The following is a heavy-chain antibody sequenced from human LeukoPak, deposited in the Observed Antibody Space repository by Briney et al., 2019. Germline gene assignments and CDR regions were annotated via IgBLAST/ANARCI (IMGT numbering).Heavy chain of an antibody. CDR1: GFTFSSYA. V-gene: IGHV3-30*01. J-gene: IGHJ4*02. CDR2: ISYDGSNK. Sequence: GSLRLSCAASGFTFSSYAMHWVRQAPGKGLEWVAVISYDGSNKYYADSVKGRFTISRDKIKNTLSLQMNSLRAEDTGVYYCARDKGLEWLAYYFHYWGQGTLVTVSS. CDR3: ARDKGLEWLAYYFHY. D-gene: IGHD3-3*01.